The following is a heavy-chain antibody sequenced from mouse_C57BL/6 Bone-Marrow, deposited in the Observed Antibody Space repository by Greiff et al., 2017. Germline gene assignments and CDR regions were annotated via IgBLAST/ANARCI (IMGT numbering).Heavy chain of an antibody. V-gene: IGHV1-69*01. J-gene: IGHJ2*01. CDR2: IDPSDSYT. CDR1: GYTFPSYW. CDR3: AREGYYFDY. Sequence: QVQLQQPGAELVMPGASVKLSCKASGYTFPSYWMHWVKQRPGQGLEWIGEIDPSDSYTNYNQKFKGKSPLTVDKSSSPAYRQLSSLTSEDSAVYYCAREGYYFDYWGQGTTLTVSS.